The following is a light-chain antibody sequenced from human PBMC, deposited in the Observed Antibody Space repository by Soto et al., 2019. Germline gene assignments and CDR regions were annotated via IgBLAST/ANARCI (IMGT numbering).Light chain of an antibody. CDR2: ATS. CDR1: QGINSY. J-gene: IGKJ3*01. CDR3: YHFHSYPLLFT. Sequence: DIQLTQSPSFLSASVGDRVTITCRASQGINSYLAWYQQTPGKAPKLLIYATSTLQTGVPSRFSGSGSGTDITLTISILHLEDFAIDYCYHFHSYPLLFTFGPGTRVEIK. V-gene: IGKV1-9*01.